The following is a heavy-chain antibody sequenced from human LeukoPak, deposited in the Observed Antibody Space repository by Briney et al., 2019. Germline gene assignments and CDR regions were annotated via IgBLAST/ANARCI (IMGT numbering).Heavy chain of an antibody. Sequence: SETLSLTCTVSGGSISSSSYYWGWIRQPPGKGLEWIGSIYYSGSTYYNPSLKSRVTISVDTSKNQFSLKLSSVTAADTAEYYCARLGGTGGWLFYYFDYWGQGTLVTVSS. CDR1: GGSISSSSYY. J-gene: IGHJ4*02. D-gene: IGHD6-19*01. V-gene: IGHV4-39*01. CDR2: IYYSGST. CDR3: ARLGGTGGWLFYYFDY.